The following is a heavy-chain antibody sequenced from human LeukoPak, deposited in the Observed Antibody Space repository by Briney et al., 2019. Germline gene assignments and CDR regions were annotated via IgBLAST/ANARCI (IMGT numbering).Heavy chain of an antibody. J-gene: IGHJ5*02. D-gene: IGHD6-19*01. CDR3: ARKWLVRANWFDL. CDR2: IYYSGST. Sequence: SETLSLTCTVSGGSISSSSYYWGWVRQPPGTGLEWIGSIYYSGSTYYNPSLKSRVTISVDTSKTQFSLTLSSVTAADTAVYYCARKWLVRANWFDLWGQGTLVTVSS. CDR1: GGSISSSSYY. V-gene: IGHV4-39*01.